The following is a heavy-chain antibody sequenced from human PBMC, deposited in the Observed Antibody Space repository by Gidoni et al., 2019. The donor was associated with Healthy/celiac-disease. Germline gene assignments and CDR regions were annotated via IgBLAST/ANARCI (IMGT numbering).Heavy chain of an antibody. J-gene: IGHJ4*02. Sequence: EVQLVESGGGLVKPGRSLRLSCTASGFTFGVYAMSWFRQAPGKGLEWVGFIRSKAYGGTTEYAASVKGRFTISRDDSKSIAYLQMNSLKTEDTAVYYCTRYMITFGGVMEWGQGTLTTVSS. V-gene: IGHV3-49*05. CDR2: IRSKAYGGTT. CDR1: GFTFGVYA. CDR3: TRYMITFGGVME. D-gene: IGHD3-16*01.